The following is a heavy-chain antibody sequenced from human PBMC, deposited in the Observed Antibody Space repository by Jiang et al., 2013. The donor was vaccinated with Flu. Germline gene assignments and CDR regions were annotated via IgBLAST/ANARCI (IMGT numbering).Heavy chain of an antibody. CDR3: AHRIHYSSTANWFDP. CDR2: IYWNDDK. J-gene: IGHJ5*02. Sequence: KPTQTLTLTCTFSGFSLSTSGVGVGWIRQPPGKALEWLALIYWNDDKRYSPSLKSRLTITKDTSKNQVVLTMTNMDPVDTATYYCAHRIHYSSTANWFDPWGQGTPGHRLL. V-gene: IGHV2-5*01. CDR1: GFSLSTSGVG. D-gene: IGHD6-13*01.